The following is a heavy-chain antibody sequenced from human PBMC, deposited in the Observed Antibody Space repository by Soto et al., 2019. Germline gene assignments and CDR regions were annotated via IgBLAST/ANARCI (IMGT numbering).Heavy chain of an antibody. CDR1: GGSIGSTNW. CDR3: VRDSGNGWKDY. CDR2: IDHSGST. D-gene: IGHD6-19*01. V-gene: IGHV4-4*02. Sequence: SETLSLTCAVSGGSIGSTNWGNWVRQPPGKGLEWIGEIDHSGSTNYNPSLKSRVTMSVDKPKNQFSLKLSSVTAADTAVYYCVRDSGNGWKDYWGQGTLVTVS. J-gene: IGHJ4*02.